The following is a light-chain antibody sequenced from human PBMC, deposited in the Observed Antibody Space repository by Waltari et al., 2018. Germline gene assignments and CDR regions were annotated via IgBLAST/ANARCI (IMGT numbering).Light chain of an antibody. Sequence: QSALTQPASVSGSPGPSITIACTGTSSDGGLYNLVSWYQLHPDKAPKLLVYEVIERPSGVSNRFSGSKSGNTASLTISGLQAEDEADYYCCSYVGRNIWVFGGGTKVTVL. CDR3: CSYVGRNIWV. J-gene: IGLJ3*02. CDR2: EVI. V-gene: IGLV2-23*02. CDR1: SSDGGLYNL.